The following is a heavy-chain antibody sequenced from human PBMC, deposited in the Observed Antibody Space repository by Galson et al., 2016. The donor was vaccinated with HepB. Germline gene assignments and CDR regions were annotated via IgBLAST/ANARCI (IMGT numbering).Heavy chain of an antibody. D-gene: IGHD6-13*01. J-gene: IGHJ4*02. Sequence: SVKVSCKASGGNVNNYTIIWVRQAPGQGFEWMGRIVPKFGVTKYAQNFQGRVTITVDTPTTTVFMPLSSLRSQDTAIYYCGRGPLAAATDTGIDYWGQGTLVTVSS. V-gene: IGHV1-69*02. CDR3: GRGPLAAATDTGIDY. CDR1: GGNVNNYT. CDR2: IVPKFGVT.